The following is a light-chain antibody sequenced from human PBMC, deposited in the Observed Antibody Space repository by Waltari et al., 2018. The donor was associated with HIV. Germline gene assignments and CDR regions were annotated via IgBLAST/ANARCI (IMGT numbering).Light chain of an antibody. V-gene: IGKV3-15*01. J-gene: IGKJ2*01. CDR3: QQYVNWPYT. Sequence: DIVMPQSPATLSVSLGESAPPTCRAGPRVSIYLAWYQQKPGQAPRLLIHGASTRATEIPPRFSGSGSGTEFTLTISSLQPEDFAVYYCQQYVNWPYTFGQGTKLEIK. CDR1: PRVSIY. CDR2: GAS.